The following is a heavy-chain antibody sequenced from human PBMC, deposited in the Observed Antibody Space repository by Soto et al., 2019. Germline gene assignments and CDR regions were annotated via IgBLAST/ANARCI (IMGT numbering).Heavy chain of an antibody. V-gene: IGHV4-34*01. Sequence: QVQLQQWGAGLLKPSETLSLSCTVYGGSFSGYYWSWIRQPPGKGLEYIGEIHHSGGTNYNPSLKSRVTISVDTSKNQFSLKLTSVTAADTAVYYCARGLGYYSGNGGRCDPWGRGTLVTVSS. D-gene: IGHD2-15*01. CDR3: ARGLGYYSGNGGRCDP. CDR1: GGSFSGYY. CDR2: IHHSGGT. J-gene: IGHJ5*02.